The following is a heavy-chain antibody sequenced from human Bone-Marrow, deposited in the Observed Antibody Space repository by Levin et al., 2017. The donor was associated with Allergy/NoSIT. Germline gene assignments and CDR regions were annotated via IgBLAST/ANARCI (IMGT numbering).Heavy chain of an antibody. Sequence: GESLKISCAASGFTFSSYAMHWVRQAPGKGLEWVAVISYDGSNKYYADSVKGRFTISRDNSKNTLYLQMNSLRAEDTAVYYCARAYIVATFLNYYYGMDVWGQGTTVTVSS. V-gene: IGHV3-30*04. CDR1: GFTFSSYA. CDR2: ISYDGSNK. CDR3: ARAYIVATFLNYYYGMDV. D-gene: IGHD5-12*01. J-gene: IGHJ6*02.